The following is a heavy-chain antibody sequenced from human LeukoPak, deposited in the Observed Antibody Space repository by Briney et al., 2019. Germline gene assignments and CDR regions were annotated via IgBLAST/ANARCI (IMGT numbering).Heavy chain of an antibody. Sequence: GGSLRLSCAASVFTVSSNYMSWVRQAPGKGLEWVSVIYSGGSTYYADSVKGRFTISRDNSKNTLYLQMNSLRAEDTAVYYCARAVFIPNRLDVWGQGTTVTVSS. D-gene: IGHD1-14*01. CDR2: IYSGGST. CDR3: ARAVFIPNRLDV. V-gene: IGHV3-53*01. J-gene: IGHJ6*02. CDR1: VFTVSSNY.